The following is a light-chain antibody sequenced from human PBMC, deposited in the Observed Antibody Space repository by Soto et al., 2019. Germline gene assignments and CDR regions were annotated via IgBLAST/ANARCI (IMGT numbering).Light chain of an antibody. J-gene: IGKJ3*01. CDR3: QQYGSSPFT. CDR1: QSVSSNF. V-gene: IGKV3-20*01. CDR2: AAS. Sequence: EVVLTQSPGTLSLSPGEGATLSCRASQSVSSNFLAWYQQKPGQAPRLLIYAASSRATGISDRFSGSGSETDFTLTIRRLESEDFAVYYCQQYGSSPFTFGHGTKVDI.